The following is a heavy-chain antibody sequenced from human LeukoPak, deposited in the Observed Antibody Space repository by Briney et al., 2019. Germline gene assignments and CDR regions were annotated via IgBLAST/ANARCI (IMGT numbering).Heavy chain of an antibody. V-gene: IGHV3-9*01. J-gene: IGHJ3*02. D-gene: IGHD3-10*01. Sequence: PGGSLRLSCAASGFTFDDYAMHWVRQAPGKGLEWVSGISWNSGSIGYADSVKGRFTISRDNAKNSLYLQMNSLRAEDTALYYCAKDITMVRGVSVDAFDIWGQGTMVTVSS. CDR2: ISWNSGSI. CDR3: AKDITMVRGVSVDAFDI. CDR1: GFTFDDYA.